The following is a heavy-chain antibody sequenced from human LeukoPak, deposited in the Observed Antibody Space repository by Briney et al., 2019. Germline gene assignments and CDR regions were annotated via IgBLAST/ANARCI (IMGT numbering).Heavy chain of an antibody. V-gene: IGHV3-66*01. CDR3: ARDLEGSGAFDI. CDR2: VYSGGSA. J-gene: IGHJ3*02. Sequence: PGGSLRLSCAASGFTVSRNYMSWVRQAPGKGLQWVSVVYSGGSAYYADSVKARFTISRDFSKNTLYLQMNSLRAEDTAVYYCARDLEGSGAFDIWGRGTMVTVSS. CDR1: GFTVSRNY. D-gene: IGHD3-10*01.